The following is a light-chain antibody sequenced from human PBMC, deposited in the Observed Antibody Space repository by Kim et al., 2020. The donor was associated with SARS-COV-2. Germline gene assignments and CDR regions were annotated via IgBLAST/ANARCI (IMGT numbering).Light chain of an antibody. Sequence: SPGERPTLACRVSQTISSRYLAWYQQKPCQPPRLLIYGASRRATGIPDRVSGSGSGTDFTLTINRLEPEDFAVYYCQQYDKSPMYTCGQGTKLDI. CDR1: QTISSRY. V-gene: IGKV3-20*01. CDR2: GAS. J-gene: IGKJ2*01. CDR3: QQYDKSPMYT.